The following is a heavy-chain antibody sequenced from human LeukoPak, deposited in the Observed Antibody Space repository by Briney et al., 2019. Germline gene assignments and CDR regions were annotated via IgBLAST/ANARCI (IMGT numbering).Heavy chain of an antibody. CDR1: GGSISSSYY. CDR2: IHDSGSA. D-gene: IGHD3-22*01. Sequence: SETLSLTCTVSGGSISSSYYWSWIRQPPGKGLEWIAYIHDSGSANYKSSLKSRLAISVDTSKNQFSLKLSSMTAADTAVYYCARSERHYYVRLGFYSYYFDSWGQGTLVSVSS. J-gene: IGHJ4*02. CDR3: ARSERHYYVRLGFYSYYFDS. V-gene: IGHV4-59*01.